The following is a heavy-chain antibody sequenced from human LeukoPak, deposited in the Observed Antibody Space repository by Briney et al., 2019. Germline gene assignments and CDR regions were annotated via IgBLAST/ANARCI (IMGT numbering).Heavy chain of an antibody. CDR3: ARDRSTGSYFFFDY. J-gene: IGHJ4*02. CDR1: GFTFSTYW. D-gene: IGHD6-19*01. CDR2: IWHDGSNK. Sequence: GGSLRLSCAASGFTFSTYWMSWVRQAPGKGLEWVAVIWHDGSNKYYTDSVKGRFTISRDNSKNTLYLQMNSLRAEDTAVYYCARDRSTGSYFFFDYWGQGVLVTVSS. V-gene: IGHV3-33*08.